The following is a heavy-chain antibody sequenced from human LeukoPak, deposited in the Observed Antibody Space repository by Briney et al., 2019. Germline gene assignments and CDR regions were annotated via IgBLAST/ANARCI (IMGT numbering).Heavy chain of an antibody. J-gene: IGHJ4*02. CDR3: ARDHRSGYCSGGSCYVY. V-gene: IGHV1-18*01. D-gene: IGHD2-15*01. CDR2: ISAYNGNT. Sequence: ASVKVSCKASGYTFTSYGISWVRQAPGQGLEWMGWISAYNGNTNYAQKLQGRVTMTTDTSTSTAYMELRSLRAEDTAVYYCARDHRSGYCSGGSCYVYWGQGTLVTVSS. CDR1: GYTFTSYG.